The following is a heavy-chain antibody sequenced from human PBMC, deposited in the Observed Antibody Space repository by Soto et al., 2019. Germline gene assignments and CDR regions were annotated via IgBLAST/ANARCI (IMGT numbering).Heavy chain of an antibody. J-gene: IGHJ4*02. CDR2: IVVGSGNT. V-gene: IGHV1-58*02. D-gene: IGHD4-17*01. Sequence: SVKVSCKASGYTFTNYYMQWVQQARGQRLEWIGWIVVGSGNTNYAQKFKERVTITRDMSTSTAYMELSSLRSEDTAVYYCVGVTTNYWGQGTLVTVSS. CDR1: GYTFTNYY. CDR3: VGVTTNY.